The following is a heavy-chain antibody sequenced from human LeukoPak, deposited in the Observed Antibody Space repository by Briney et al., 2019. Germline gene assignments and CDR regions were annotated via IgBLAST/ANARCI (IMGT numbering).Heavy chain of an antibody. CDR1: RFTFSSNA. V-gene: IGHV3-30*02. J-gene: IGHJ4*02. D-gene: IGHD5-18*01. Sequence: PGGSLRLSCAASRFTFSSNAMHWVRQAPGKGLEWVAFIRSDGSNKYYSDSVKGRFTISRDNAKNSLYLQMNSLRAEDTAVYYCARDNLYSKWLEDGLYYFDYWGQGTLVTVSS. CDR3: ARDNLYSKWLEDGLYYFDY. CDR2: IRSDGSNK.